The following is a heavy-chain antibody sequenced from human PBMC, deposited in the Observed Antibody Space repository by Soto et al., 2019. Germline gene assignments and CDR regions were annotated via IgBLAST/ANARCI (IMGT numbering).Heavy chain of an antibody. CDR3: ARERRTTYAGAFDI. CDR1: GFTFSSYS. D-gene: IGHD1-1*01. CDR2: ISSSSSTI. Sequence: PGGSLRLSCAASGFTFSSYSMNWVRQAPGKGLEWVSYISSSSSTIYYADSVKGRFTISRDNAKNSLYLQMNSLRAEDTAVYYCARERRTTYAGAFDIWGQGTMVTVSS. V-gene: IGHV3-48*01. J-gene: IGHJ3*02.